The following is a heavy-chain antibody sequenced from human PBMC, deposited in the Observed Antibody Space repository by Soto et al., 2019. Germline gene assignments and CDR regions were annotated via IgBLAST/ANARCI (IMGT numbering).Heavy chain of an antibody. CDR3: ASGRDGGWSYYYYYGMDV. D-gene: IGHD6-19*01. Sequence: SLRLSCAASGFSFRSYAMHWVRQAPGKGLEWVAVISYDGGNNYYAESVKGRFIISRDNSKNTLYLQMNSLRAEDTAVYYCASGRDGGWSYYYYYGMDVWGPGTTVTVSS. CDR1: GFSFRSYA. CDR2: ISYDGGNN. V-gene: IGHV3-30-3*01. J-gene: IGHJ6*02.